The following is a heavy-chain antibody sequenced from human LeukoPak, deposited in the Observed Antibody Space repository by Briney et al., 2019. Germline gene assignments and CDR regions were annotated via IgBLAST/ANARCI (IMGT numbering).Heavy chain of an antibody. CDR1: GFTFSSYW. J-gene: IGHJ4*02. Sequence: GGSLRLSCAASGFTFSSYWMHWVRQAPGKGLVWVSRINSDGSSTNYADSVKGRFTISRDNAKNTLYLQMNSLRAEDTAVYYCARGRVGYYFDYWGQGTLVTVSS. D-gene: IGHD3-16*01. CDR3: ARGRVGYYFDY. V-gene: IGHV3-74*01. CDR2: INSDGSST.